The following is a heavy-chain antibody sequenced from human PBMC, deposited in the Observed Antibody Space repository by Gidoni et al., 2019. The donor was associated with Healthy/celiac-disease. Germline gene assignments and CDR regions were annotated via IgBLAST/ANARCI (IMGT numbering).Heavy chain of an antibody. D-gene: IGHD2-15*01. CDR1: GFTLAAYA. Sequence: EVQLVESGGGVVQPGGSLRLSCAASGFTLAAYAMHWVRQAPGKGLEWVSLISGDGGSTYYADSVKGRFTISRDNSKNSLYLQMNSLRTEDTALYYCAKDGGYCSGGSCYSYYGMDVWGQGTTVTVSS. J-gene: IGHJ6*02. CDR2: ISGDGGST. CDR3: AKDGGYCSGGSCYSYYGMDV. V-gene: IGHV3-43*02.